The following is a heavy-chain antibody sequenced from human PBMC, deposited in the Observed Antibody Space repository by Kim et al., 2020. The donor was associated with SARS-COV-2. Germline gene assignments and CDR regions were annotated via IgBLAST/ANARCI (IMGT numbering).Heavy chain of an antibody. Sequence: GGSLRLSCAASGFTFSNAWMSWVRQAPGKGLEWVGRIKSKTDGGTTDYAAPVKGRFTISRDDSKNTLYLQMNSLKTEDTAVYYCTPQPWFGEFTKDYWGQGTLVTVSS. CDR2: IKSKTDGGTT. J-gene: IGHJ4*02. CDR3: TPQPWFGEFTKDY. CDR1: GFTFSNAW. V-gene: IGHV3-15*01. D-gene: IGHD3-10*01.